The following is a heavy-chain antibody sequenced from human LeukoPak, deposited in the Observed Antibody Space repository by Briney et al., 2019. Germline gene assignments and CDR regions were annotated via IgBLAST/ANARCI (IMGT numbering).Heavy chain of an antibody. D-gene: IGHD1-26*01. Sequence: PGRSLRLSCAASGFTFSSYGMHWVRQAPGKGLEWVAVIWYDGSNKYYADSVKGRFTISRDNSKNTLYLQMNSLRAEDTAVYYCARGGTWELLDDFDYWGQGTLVTVSS. V-gene: IGHV3-33*08. J-gene: IGHJ4*02. CDR1: GFTFSSYG. CDR3: ARGGTWELLDDFDY. CDR2: IWYDGSNK.